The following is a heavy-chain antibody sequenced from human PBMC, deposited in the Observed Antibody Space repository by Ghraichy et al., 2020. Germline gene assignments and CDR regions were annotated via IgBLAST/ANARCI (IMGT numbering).Heavy chain of an antibody. Sequence: GGSLRLSCAASGFTFSSYAMSWVRQAPGKGLEWVSAISGSGGSTYYADSVKGRFTISRDNSKNTLYLQMNSLRAEDTAVYYCAKDAYAFTIFGVVITGGNYWGQGTLVTVSS. CDR1: GFTFSSYA. V-gene: IGHV3-23*01. D-gene: IGHD3-3*01. J-gene: IGHJ4*02. CDR3: AKDAYAFTIFGVVITGGNY. CDR2: ISGSGGST.